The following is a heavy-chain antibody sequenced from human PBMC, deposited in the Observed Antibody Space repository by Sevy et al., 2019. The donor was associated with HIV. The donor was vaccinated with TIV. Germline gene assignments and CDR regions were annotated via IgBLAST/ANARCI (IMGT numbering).Heavy chain of an antibody. V-gene: IGHV4-59*08. CDR1: GGSITSLY. CDR2: IYYNGHI. Sequence: SETLSLTCTVSGGSITSLYWNWIRQPPGKGLEWLANIYYNGHINYNPSLKSRLTLSLDTSKNQFSLRLSSVTAADTAMYYCAGENAWGRGYSWGQGTLVTVSS. J-gene: IGHJ4*02. CDR3: AGENAWGRGYS. D-gene: IGHD1-26*01.